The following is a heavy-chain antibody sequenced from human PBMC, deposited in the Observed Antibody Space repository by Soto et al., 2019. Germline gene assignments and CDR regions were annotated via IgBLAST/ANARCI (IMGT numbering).Heavy chain of an antibody. V-gene: IGHV4-59*12. D-gene: IGHD3-10*01. CDR3: GRRHGLDIDAYY. CDR1: GGSISSYY. J-gene: IGHJ4*02. Sequence: SETLSLTCTVSGGSISSYYWSWIRQPPGKGLEWIGYIYYSGSTEYNPSLKSRVTISVDMSKNQFSLKLRTVTAEDTDVYLCGRRHGLDIDAYYWGQGILVTVSS. CDR2: IYYSGST.